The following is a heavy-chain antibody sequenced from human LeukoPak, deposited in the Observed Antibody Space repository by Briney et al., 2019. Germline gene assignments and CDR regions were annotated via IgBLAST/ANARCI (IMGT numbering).Heavy chain of an antibody. D-gene: IGHD3-16*01. V-gene: IGHV3-7*01. Sequence: GGSLRLSCAASGFTFSDSWMSWVRQAPGKGLEWVANMNQDGSEKDYVASVKGRFTISRDNARNSLYLQMGSLRAEDTAVHYCATYTHWVAGDVWGQGTTVTVSS. J-gene: IGHJ6*02. CDR3: ATYTHWVAGDV. CDR1: GFTFSDSW. CDR2: MNQDGSEK.